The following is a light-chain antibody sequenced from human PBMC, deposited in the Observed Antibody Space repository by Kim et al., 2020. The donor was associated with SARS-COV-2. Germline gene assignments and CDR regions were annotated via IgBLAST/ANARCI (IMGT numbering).Light chain of an antibody. CDR3: SSYAGSNNLV. J-gene: IGLJ2*01. CDR1: SSDVCGYNY. Sequence: GASVTISCTGTSSDVCGYNYVSWYQQHPGKAPKLMIYEVSKRPSGVPDRFSGSKSGNTASLTVSGLQAEDEADYYCSSYAGSNNLVFGGGTQLTVL. CDR2: EVS. V-gene: IGLV2-8*01.